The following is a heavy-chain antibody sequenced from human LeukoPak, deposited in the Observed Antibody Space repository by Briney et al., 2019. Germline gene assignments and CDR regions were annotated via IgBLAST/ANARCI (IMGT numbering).Heavy chain of an antibody. CDR3: ERDYARAAGVDY. D-gene: IGHD6-13*01. CDR2: ISAYNGNT. J-gene: IGHJ4*02. Sequence: ASVKVSCKASVYTFTSYGISWVRQAPGQGLEWMGWISAYNGNTIYAQKLQGRVTMTTDTSTSTAYMELRSLRSDDTAVYYCERDYARAAGVDYWGQGTLVTVSS. V-gene: IGHV1-18*01. CDR1: VYTFTSYG.